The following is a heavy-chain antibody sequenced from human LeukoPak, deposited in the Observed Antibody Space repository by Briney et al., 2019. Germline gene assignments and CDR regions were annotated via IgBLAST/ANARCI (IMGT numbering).Heavy chain of an antibody. Sequence: GGSLRLSCAASGFSFNTYAMNWVRQAPGKGLEWVSTITGSGDDTYYADSARGRFTISRDNSKNTLYLQMNTLRAEDTAVYYCAKKPIYYARLTYFDYWGQGTLVTVSS. D-gene: IGHD2-2*01. V-gene: IGHV3-23*01. J-gene: IGHJ4*02. CDR3: AKKPIYYARLTYFDY. CDR2: ITGSGDDT. CDR1: GFSFNTYA.